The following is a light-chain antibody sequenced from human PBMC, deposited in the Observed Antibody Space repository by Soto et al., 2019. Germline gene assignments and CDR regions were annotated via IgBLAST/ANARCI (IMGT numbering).Light chain of an antibody. CDR1: QSVLYSSNNKNY. CDR2: WAS. CDR3: QQYYISPPT. V-gene: IGKV4-1*01. J-gene: IGKJ2*01. Sequence: DIVMTQSPDSLAVSLGERATINCKSSQSVLYSSNNKNYLAWYKQKPGQPPKLLIYWASTRDSGVPDRFRCSGSGTDFTLTISSLQAEDVAVYYCQQYYISPPTFGQGTKLEIK.